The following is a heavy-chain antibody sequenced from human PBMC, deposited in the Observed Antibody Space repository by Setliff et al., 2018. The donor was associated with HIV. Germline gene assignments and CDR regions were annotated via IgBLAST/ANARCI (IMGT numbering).Heavy chain of an antibody. V-gene: IGHV4-39*01. Sequence: PSETLSLTCTVSGDSISTGRYYWGWIRQPPGKGLEWIGSVFYSGGSYYNPSLKSRVTITVDTSKNQFFLKLSSVNAADTAVYYCARRCSGGTCYGPDAENFLHWGQGTLVTVSS. CDR1: GDSISTGRYY. CDR3: ARRCSGGTCYGPDAENFLH. D-gene: IGHD2-15*01. J-gene: IGHJ1*01. CDR2: VFYSGGS.